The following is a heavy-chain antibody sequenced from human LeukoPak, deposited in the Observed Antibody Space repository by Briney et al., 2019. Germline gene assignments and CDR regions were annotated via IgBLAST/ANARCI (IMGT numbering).Heavy chain of an antibody. Sequence: SVKVSCKASGGTFRCYAISWVRQAPGQGLECMGVIIPMFGKPSYAQKFQGRVTITADESTSTAYMELSSLRSDDTAVYYCARERDGYNSDYWGQGTLVTVSS. J-gene: IGHJ4*02. D-gene: IGHD5-24*01. CDR1: GGTFRCYA. V-gene: IGHV1-69*13. CDR3: ARERDGYNSDY. CDR2: IIPMFGKP.